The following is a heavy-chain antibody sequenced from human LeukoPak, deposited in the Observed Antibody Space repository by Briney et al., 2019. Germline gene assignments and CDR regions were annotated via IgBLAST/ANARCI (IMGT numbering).Heavy chain of an antibody. D-gene: IGHD3-16*01. Sequence: PSETLSLTCTVSGGSISNYYWSWIRQPPGKGLEWIGSVYNSGNTYYNPSLKSRVTISVDTSKNQFSLMLTSVTAADTSVYYCARHTTYYYDSWGQGTLVTVSS. CDR1: GGSISNYY. CDR2: VYNSGNT. J-gene: IGHJ4*02. CDR3: ARHTTYYYDS. V-gene: IGHV4-59*05.